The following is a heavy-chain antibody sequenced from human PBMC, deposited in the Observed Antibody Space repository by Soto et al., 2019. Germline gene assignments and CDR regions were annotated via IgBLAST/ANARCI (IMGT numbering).Heavy chain of an antibody. CDR3: ARLEKWYYNYYGLDV. J-gene: IGHJ6*02. D-gene: IGHD1-26*01. CDR2: IDPGDSST. Sequence: PGESLKISCQCSGYIFTTYWISGVRQVPGKGLEWMGKIDPGDSSTNYSPSFRGHITISVDRSINTAHLQFSSLKAADTAVYYCARLEKWYYNYYGLDVWGQGTMVTVSS. V-gene: IGHV5-10-1*01. CDR1: GYIFTTYW.